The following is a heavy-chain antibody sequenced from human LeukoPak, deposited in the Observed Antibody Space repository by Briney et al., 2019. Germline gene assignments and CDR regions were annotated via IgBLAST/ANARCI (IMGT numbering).Heavy chain of an antibody. CDR1: GGSISNYY. J-gene: IGHJ3*02. D-gene: IGHD6-6*01. CDR2: IFYSGTT. Sequence: SETLSLTCIVSGGSISNYYWSWIRQSPGKGLEWIGYIFYSGTTNYNPSLKSRVTISIDTSKNQFSLKLSSVTAADTAVYYCARVPRRSTDVRVDAFDIWGHGTMVTVSS. V-gene: IGHV4-59*01. CDR3: ARVPRRSTDVRVDAFDI.